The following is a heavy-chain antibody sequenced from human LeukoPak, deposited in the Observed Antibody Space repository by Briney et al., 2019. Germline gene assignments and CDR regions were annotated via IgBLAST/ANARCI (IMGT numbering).Heavy chain of an antibody. Sequence: SETLSLTCSVYGESFSDYYWSWIRQPPGKGLEWIGQINHSGGTSFNSSLKSRVTISIDTSKNQVSLKLNSVTAADTAVYYCARHNGKVLYYWGRGTLVTVSS. CDR1: GESFSDYY. CDR2: INHSGGT. CDR3: ARHNGKVLYY. V-gene: IGHV4-34*01. D-gene: IGHD1-14*01. J-gene: IGHJ4*02.